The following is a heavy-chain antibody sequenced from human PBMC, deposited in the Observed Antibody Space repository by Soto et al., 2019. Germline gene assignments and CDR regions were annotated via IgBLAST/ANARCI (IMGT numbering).Heavy chain of an antibody. CDR1: GFTFSSYA. D-gene: IGHD6-13*01. CDR2: ISSNGGST. Sequence: PGGSLRLSCSASGFTFSSYAMHWVRQAPGKGLEYVPAISSNGGSTYYADSVKGRFTISRDNSKNTLYLQMSSLRAEDTAVYYCVNDDRYPAYSRSWYGPGPRYYYYGMDVWGQGPTVTVSS. CDR3: VNDDRYPAYSRSWYGPGPRYYYYGMDV. V-gene: IGHV3-64D*06. J-gene: IGHJ6*02.